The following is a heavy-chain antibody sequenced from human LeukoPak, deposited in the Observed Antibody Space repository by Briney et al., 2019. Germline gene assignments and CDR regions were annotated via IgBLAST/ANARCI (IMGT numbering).Heavy chain of an antibody. D-gene: IGHD2-21*02. CDR1: GFTFSDYW. J-gene: IGHJ4*02. Sequence: GGSLRLSCAASGFTFSDYWMNWVRQAPGKGLEWVANIDQDGGGKYYLDSVKGRFTISRDNAKNSLDLQINSLRAEDTAVYYCARGDWAPFDYWGQGSLLTVSS. CDR3: ARGDWAPFDY. CDR2: IDQDGGGK. V-gene: IGHV3-7*01.